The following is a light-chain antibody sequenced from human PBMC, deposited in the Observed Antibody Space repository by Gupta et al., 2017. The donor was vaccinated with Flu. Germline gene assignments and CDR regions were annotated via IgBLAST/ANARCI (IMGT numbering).Light chain of an antibody. CDR2: SYN. J-gene: IGLJ1*01. V-gene: IGLV6-57*01. Sequence: FILPPPHSVSASPGKTLTISCPPSSGSIASDFVQWYRQRPGSSPTTVIYSYNQRPSGVPVRFSGSIDSSSNSASLTISGLETEDEADYYCQSYDGTNFVFGTGTKVTVL. CDR3: QSYDGTNFV. CDR1: SGSIASDF.